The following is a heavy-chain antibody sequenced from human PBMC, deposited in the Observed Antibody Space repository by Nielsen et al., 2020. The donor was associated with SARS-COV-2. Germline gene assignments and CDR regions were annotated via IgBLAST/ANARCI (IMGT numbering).Heavy chain of an antibody. CDR3: ARGKVVGFSY. Sequence: SETLSLTCTVSGGSISSGGYYWSWIRQPPGKGLEWIGEINHSGSTNYNPSLKSRVTISVDTSKNQFSLKLSSVTAADTAVYYCARGKVVGFSYWGQGTLVTVSS. CDR2: INHSGST. V-gene: IGHV4-39*07. D-gene: IGHD3-22*01. J-gene: IGHJ4*02. CDR1: GGSISSGGYY.